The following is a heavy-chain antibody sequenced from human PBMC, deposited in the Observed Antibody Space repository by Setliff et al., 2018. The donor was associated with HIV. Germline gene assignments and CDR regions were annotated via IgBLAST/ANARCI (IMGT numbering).Heavy chain of an antibody. CDR2: INPSGGST. Sequence: ASVKVSCKASGYTFTSYYMHWVRQAPAQGLEWMGIINPSGGSTGYAQKFQGRVTTTRDTSTSTVYMELSSLRSEDTAVYYCARDTGYYDSTVSPPYNWFDPWVPETLLVTVSS. V-gene: IGHV1-46*01. J-gene: IGHJ5*02. CDR3: ARDTGYYDSTVSPPYNWFDP. D-gene: IGHD3-22*01. CDR1: GYTFTSYY.